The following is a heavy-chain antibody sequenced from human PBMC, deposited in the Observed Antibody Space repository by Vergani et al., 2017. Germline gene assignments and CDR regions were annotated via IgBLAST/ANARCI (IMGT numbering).Heavy chain of an antibody. V-gene: IGHV3-48*01. D-gene: IGHD3-22*01. CDR1: GFTFSSYS. Sequence: EVQLVESGGGLVQPGGSLRLSCAASGFTFSSYSMNWVRQAPGKGLEWVSYISSSSSTIYYADSVKGRFTISRDNAKNSLYLQMNSLRAEDTAVYYCAKAVNYDSSDDAFDIWGQGTMVTVSS. J-gene: IGHJ3*02. CDR3: AKAVNYDSSDDAFDI. CDR2: ISSSSSTI.